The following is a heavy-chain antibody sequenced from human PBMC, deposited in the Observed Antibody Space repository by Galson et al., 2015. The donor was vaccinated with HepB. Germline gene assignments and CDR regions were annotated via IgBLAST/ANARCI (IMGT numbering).Heavy chain of an antibody. Sequence: SVKVSCKASGYTFTSYAMHWVRQAPGQRLEWMGWINAGNGNTKYSQKFQGRVTITRDTSASTAYMELSSLRSEDTAVYYCARDSFTSVAGSYWGQGTLVTVSS. CDR3: ARDSFTSVAGSY. J-gene: IGHJ4*02. CDR2: INAGNGNT. CDR1: GYTFTSYA. V-gene: IGHV1-3*01. D-gene: IGHD6-19*01.